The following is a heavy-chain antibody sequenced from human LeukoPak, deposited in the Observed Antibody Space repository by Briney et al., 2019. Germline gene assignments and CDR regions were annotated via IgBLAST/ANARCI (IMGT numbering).Heavy chain of an antibody. CDR3: AKSIRYNKYSFDY. CDR1: GFTFSSYG. D-gene: IGHD5-24*01. V-gene: IGHV3-33*06. J-gene: IGHJ4*02. CDR2: IWYDGSTK. Sequence: PGGSLRLSCAASGFTFSSYGMYWVRQAPSKGLEWVAVIWYDGSTKYYADSVKGRFTISRDNSKNTVFLQMNSLRAEDTAVYYCAKSIRYNKYSFDYWGQGTLVTVSS.